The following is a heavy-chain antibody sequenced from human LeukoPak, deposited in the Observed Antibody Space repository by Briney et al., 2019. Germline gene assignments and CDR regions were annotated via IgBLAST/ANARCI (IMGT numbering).Heavy chain of an antibody. D-gene: IGHD3-22*01. V-gene: IGHV4-59*08. CDR2: IYYRGST. CDR3: AGSSAFDAFDI. J-gene: IGHJ3*02. Sequence: SETLSLTCTVSGGSISSYSWNWIRQPPGKGLEWIGYIYYRGSTNNNPSLKSRVTISVDTSKNQFSLKLSSVTAADTAVYYCAGSSAFDAFDIWGQGSMVTVSS. CDR1: GGSISSYS.